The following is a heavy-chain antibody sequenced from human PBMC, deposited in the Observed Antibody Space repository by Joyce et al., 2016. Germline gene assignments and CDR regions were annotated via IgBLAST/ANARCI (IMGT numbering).Heavy chain of an antibody. CDR1: GYTFSSYG. J-gene: IGHJ4*02. Sequence: QVQLVQSGAEVKKPGASVKVSCKASGYTFSSYGITWVRQAPGQGLEWMGRITAYNGNTDYTQKLQGRVTMTTDTATSTAYMELRSLRSDDTAVYYCARAHRNDYWGQGTLVTVSS. D-gene: IGHD1-14*01. V-gene: IGHV1-18*04. CDR3: ARAHRNDY. CDR2: ITAYNGNT.